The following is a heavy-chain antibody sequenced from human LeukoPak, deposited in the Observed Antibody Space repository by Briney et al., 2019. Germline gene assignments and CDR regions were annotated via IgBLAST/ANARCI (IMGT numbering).Heavy chain of an antibody. CDR1: GFTFCNYW. Sequence: PGGSLRLSCEGSGFTFCNYWMGWVRQAPGEGLQCVVNIKTDGNEKYYVESVKGRFTISRDNAKNSLYLQMNRLRAEDTAVYYRATYSSLNRREFQYWGQGTLLTVSS. D-gene: IGHD3-22*01. CDR3: ATYSSLNRREFQY. CDR2: IKTDGNEK. V-gene: IGHV3-7*01. J-gene: IGHJ1*01.